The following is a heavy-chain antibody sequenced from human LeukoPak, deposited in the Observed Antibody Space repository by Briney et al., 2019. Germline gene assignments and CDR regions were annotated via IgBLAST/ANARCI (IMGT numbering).Heavy chain of an antibody. Sequence: LGASLQISCQGSGYIFTKHWIAWVRQLPGKGLKWMGIIFPGDSDTRYSPSFQGQVTISADKSISTAYLQWSSLKASDTAMYYCTRGSGSYVHWGQGTLVTVSS. CDR1: GYIFTKHW. J-gene: IGHJ1*01. V-gene: IGHV5-51*01. CDR3: TRGSGSYVH. CDR2: IFPGDSDT. D-gene: IGHD6-19*01.